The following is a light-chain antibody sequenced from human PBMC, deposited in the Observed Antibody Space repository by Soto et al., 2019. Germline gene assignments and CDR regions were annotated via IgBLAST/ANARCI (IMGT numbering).Light chain of an antibody. Sequence: EIVMTQSPATLSLSPGERATHSCRASQSVSSNLAWYQQKPGQAPRLLIYGASTRATGVPARFSGSGSGTEFTLTISTLQSEDFAVYYCQQYDNWPPLTFGGGTKVDIK. CDR1: QSVSSN. V-gene: IGKV3-15*01. CDR3: QQYDNWPPLT. CDR2: GAS. J-gene: IGKJ4*01.